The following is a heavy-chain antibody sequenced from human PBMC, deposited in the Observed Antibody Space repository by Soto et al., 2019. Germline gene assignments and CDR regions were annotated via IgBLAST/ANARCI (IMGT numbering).Heavy chain of an antibody. CDR1: GVSICSGGYS. CDR3: ARVPDY. J-gene: IGHJ4*02. Sequence: QLQLQESGSGLVKPSQTLSLTCAVSGVSICSGGYSWSWSRQPPGKCVEWIGYIYHSGGTYYNPALKSRVTISVDRSKNQSSLNLSSVTAAVTAVYYSARVPDYWGQGTLVTVSS. CDR2: IYHSGGT. V-gene: IGHV4-30-2*01.